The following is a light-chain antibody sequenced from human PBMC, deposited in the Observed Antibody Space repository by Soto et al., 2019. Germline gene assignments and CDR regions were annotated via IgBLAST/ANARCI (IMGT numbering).Light chain of an antibody. V-gene: IGKV3-15*01. J-gene: IGKJ2*01. Sequence: IVMTQSPATLSVSPGDRVTLSCRASQSVSSDLAWYQQRPGQAPRLLIYGASTRATGIPARFSGTGSGTDFVLTISRLEPEDFAVYYCQQYGRSPFTFGQGTKLQIK. CDR2: GAS. CDR1: QSVSSD. CDR3: QQYGRSPFT.